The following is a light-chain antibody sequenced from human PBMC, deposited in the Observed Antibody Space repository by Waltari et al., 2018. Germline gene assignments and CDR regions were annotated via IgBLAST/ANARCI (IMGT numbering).Light chain of an antibody. Sequence: SVGYSSNNKNYLAWYQQKAGQPPKLLIYWASTRESGVPDRFSGSGSGTDFTLTISSLQAEDVAVYYCQQYYSSPLTFGGGTKVEIK. CDR2: WAS. V-gene: IGKV4-1*01. CDR3: QQYYSSPLT. J-gene: IGKJ4*01. CDR1: SVGYSSNNKNY.